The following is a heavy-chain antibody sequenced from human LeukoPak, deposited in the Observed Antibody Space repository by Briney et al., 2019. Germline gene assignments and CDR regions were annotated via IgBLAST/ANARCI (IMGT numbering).Heavy chain of an antibody. Sequence: GGSLRLSCAASGFTFSNAWMSWVRQAPGKGLEWVGRIKSKTDGGTTDYAAPVKGRFTISRDDSKNTLYLQMNSLKTEDTAVYYCTTTTFGGVIVPGYYYMDVWGKGTTVTISS. V-gene: IGHV3-15*01. CDR2: IKSKTDGGTT. CDR3: TTTTFGGVIVPGYYYMDV. J-gene: IGHJ6*03. CDR1: GFTFSNAW. D-gene: IGHD3-16*02.